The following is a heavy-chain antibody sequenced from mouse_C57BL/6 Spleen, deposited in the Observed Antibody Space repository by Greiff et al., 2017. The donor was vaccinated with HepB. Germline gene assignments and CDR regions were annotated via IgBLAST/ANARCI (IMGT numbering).Heavy chain of an antibody. V-gene: IGHV1-55*01. CDR3: ARIGLLWDAIDY. Sequence: VQLQQPGAELVKPGASVKMSCKASGYTFTSYWITWVKQRPGQGLVWIGDIYPGSGSTNYNEKFKSKATLTVDTSSSTAYMQLSSLTSEDSAVYYCARIGLLWDAIDYWGQGTSVTVAS. D-gene: IGHD1-1*02. CDR2: IYPGSGST. CDR1: GYTFTSYW. J-gene: IGHJ4*01.